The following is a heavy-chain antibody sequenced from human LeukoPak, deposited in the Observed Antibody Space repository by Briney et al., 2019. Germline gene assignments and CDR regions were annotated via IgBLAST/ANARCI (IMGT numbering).Heavy chain of an antibody. CDR3: VRDLRGGLRNV. Sequence: PGGSLRLSCAVSGFTFDDYGLHWVRHPPGRGLEWVAVISGDGLRIYYAESVKGRFTVSRDNSKKSLYLQMNSLTTEDSALYYCVRDLRGGLRNVWGRGTTVTVSS. V-gene: IGHV3-43*02. J-gene: IGHJ6*02. CDR1: GFTFDDYG. D-gene: IGHD1-14*01. CDR2: ISGDGLRI.